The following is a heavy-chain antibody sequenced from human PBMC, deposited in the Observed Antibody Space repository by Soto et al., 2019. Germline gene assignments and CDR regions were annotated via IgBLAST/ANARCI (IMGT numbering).Heavy chain of an antibody. CDR2: IIPIFGTA. D-gene: IGHD4-17*01. J-gene: IGHJ6*02. Sequence: QVQLVQSGAEVKRPGASVKVSCKASGGTFSSYAISWVRQAPGQGLEWMGGIIPIFGTANYAQKFQGRVTITADKSTSTAYMELSSLRAEDTAVYYCAREGDYGDYSGYYGMDVWGHGTTVTVSS. V-gene: IGHV1-69*06. CDR1: GGTFSSYA. CDR3: AREGDYGDYSGYYGMDV.